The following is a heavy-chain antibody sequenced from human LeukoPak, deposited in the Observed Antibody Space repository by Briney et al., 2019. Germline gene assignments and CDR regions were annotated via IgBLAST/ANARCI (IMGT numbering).Heavy chain of an antibody. CDR2: IFVSGTT. Sequence: SETLSLTCTVSGRSISSYYCSSIRRPAGKGLELIGRIFVSGTTNYNPSLESRVTMSIDTSKNQFSLKLSSVTAADTAVYYCARTSTEATISPYGMDVWGQGTTVTVSS. J-gene: IGHJ6*02. V-gene: IGHV4-4*07. CDR1: GRSISSYY. CDR3: ARTSTEATISPYGMDV. D-gene: IGHD5-12*01.